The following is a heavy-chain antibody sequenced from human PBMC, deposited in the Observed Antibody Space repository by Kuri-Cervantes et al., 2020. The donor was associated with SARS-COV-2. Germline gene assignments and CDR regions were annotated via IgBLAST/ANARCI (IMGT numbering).Heavy chain of an antibody. D-gene: IGHD3-3*01. CDR2: IYHSGST. J-gene: IGHJ5*02. V-gene: IGHV4-38-2*02. Sequence: GSLRLSCAVSGYSISSGHYWGWIRQPPGKGLEWIGSIYHSGSTYYNPSLKSRVTISVDTSKNQFSLKLSSVTAADTAVYYCARDQPVHVGRFLGLSWFDPWGQGTLVTVSS. CDR1: GYSISSGHY. CDR3: ARDQPVHVGRFLGLSWFDP.